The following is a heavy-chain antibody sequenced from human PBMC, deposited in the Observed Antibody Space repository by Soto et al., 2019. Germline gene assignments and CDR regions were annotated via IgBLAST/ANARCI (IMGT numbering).Heavy chain of an antibody. CDR2: ISGSGGST. V-gene: IGHV3-23*01. CDR3: AKDCWFDP. J-gene: IGHJ5*02. CDR1: GFTFSIYA. Sequence: GAVRLSCEASGFTFSIYAMSWVRQAPGKGLEWVAGISGSGGSTYYADSVKGRFTISRDSSKNTMYLQMNSLRAEDTAVYYCAKDCWFDPWGQGTLVTVSS.